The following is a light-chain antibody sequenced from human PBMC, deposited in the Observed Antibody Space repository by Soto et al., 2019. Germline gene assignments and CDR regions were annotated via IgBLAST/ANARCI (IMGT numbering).Light chain of an antibody. V-gene: IGLV2-23*02. CDR1: SSDVGYYNV. J-gene: IGLJ2*01. CDR2: EVS. CDR3: QSYDTSLSGPL. Sequence: QSALTQPASVSGSPGQSITISCTGTSSDVGYYNVVSWYQQHPGKAPKLMIYEVSKRPSGISNRFSGSKSGNTASLTISGLQAEDEADYYCQSYDTSLSGPLFGGGTKVTVL.